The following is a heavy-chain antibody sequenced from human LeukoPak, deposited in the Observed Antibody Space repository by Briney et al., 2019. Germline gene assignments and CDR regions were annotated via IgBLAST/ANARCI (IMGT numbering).Heavy chain of an antibody. CDR3: ARQWFGEFPYYYYYMDV. CDR2: INSDGSST. D-gene: IGHD3-10*01. Sequence: GSLRLSCAASGFTFSSYWMHWVRQAPGKGLVWVSRINSDGSSTSYADSVKGRFTISRDNAKNTLYLQMNSLRAEDTAVYYCARQWFGEFPYYYYYMDVWGKGTTVTISS. CDR1: GFTFSSYW. V-gene: IGHV3-74*01. J-gene: IGHJ6*03.